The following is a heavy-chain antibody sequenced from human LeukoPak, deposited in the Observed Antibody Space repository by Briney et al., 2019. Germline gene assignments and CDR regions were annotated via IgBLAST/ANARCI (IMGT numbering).Heavy chain of an antibody. CDR1: GFTFSVYC. D-gene: IGHD6-6*01. V-gene: IGHV3-7*05. CDR2: IAQDGSEK. J-gene: IGHJ5*02. CDR3: AKSFAARDYYFDP. Sequence: GGSLRLSCAASGFTFSVYCMSWARQAPGKGLVCVANIAQDGSEKYYVVSVKGRFTISRDNAQNSLHLQMNSLTAEDTAVYYCAKSFAARDYYFDPWGQGTLVTVSS.